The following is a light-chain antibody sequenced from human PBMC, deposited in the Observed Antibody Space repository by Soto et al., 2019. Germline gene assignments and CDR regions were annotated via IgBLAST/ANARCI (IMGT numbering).Light chain of an antibody. CDR1: QSFRGL. Sequence: EVVLTQSPVTLSLSPGERATLSCRASQSFRGLLAWYQQKPGQAPRLLFYDASNRATGIPARFSGSGSGTDFTLTISSLEPEDFAVYYCQQRSHWPRTFGQGTKVEIK. V-gene: IGKV3-11*01. J-gene: IGKJ1*01. CDR3: QQRSHWPRT. CDR2: DAS.